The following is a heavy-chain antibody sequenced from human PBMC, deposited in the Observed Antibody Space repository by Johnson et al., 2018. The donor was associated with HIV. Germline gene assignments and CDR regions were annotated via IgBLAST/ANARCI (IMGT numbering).Heavy chain of an antibody. CDR1: GFTVSSNY. D-gene: IGHD3-10*01. CDR3: TTDWSMVRGVIDAFDI. CDR2: IYSAGTT. J-gene: IGHJ3*02. V-gene: IGHV3-53*01. Sequence: MLLVESGGGLIQPGGSLRLSCVASGFTVSSNYMNWVRQAPGKGLEWVSIIYSAGTTYYVDSVKGRFTISRDNSKNTLYLQMNSLKTEDTAVYYCTTDWSMVRGVIDAFDIWGQGTMVTVCS.